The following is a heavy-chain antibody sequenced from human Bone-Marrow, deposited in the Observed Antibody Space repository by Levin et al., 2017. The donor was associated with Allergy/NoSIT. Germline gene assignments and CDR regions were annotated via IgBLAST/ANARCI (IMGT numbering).Heavy chain of an antibody. V-gene: IGHV3-7*01. CDR1: GFTFSSYW. J-gene: IGHJ6*02. CDR3: ARDIFWYCSGGSCLPDYYYYYGMDV. CDR2: IKQDGSEK. Sequence: GGSLRLSCAASGFTFSSYWMSWVRQAPGKGLEWVANIKQDGSEKYYVDSVKGRFTISRDNAKNSLYLQMNSLRAEDTAVYYCARDIFWYCSGGSCLPDYYYYYGMDVWGQGTTVTVSS. D-gene: IGHD2-15*01.